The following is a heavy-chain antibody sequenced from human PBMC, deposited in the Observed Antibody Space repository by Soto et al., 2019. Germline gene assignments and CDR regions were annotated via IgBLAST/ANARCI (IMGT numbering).Heavy chain of an antibody. CDR2: IDPSDSYT. J-gene: IGHJ4*02. D-gene: IGHD6-19*01. V-gene: IGHV5-10-1*01. Sequence: PGESLKISCKSSGYSFTSYWISWVRQMPGKGLEWMGRIDPSDSYTNYSPSFQGHVTFSRDNARHTLYLHMNSLRAEDTALYYCAREILDADNPGWYFDSWGQGTLVTVSS. CDR3: AREILDADNPGWYFDS. CDR1: GYSFTSYW.